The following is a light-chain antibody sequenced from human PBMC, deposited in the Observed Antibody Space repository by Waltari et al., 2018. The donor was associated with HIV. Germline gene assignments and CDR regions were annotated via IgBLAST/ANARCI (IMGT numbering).Light chain of an antibody. CDR1: SSNIGAGYG. V-gene: IGLV1-40*01. J-gene: IGLJ2*01. Sequence: QSVLTQPPSVSGAPGQRVTISCTGSSSNIGAGYGVTWYQQLPGPAPKLIIYGNTNRPSGIPDRFSGSKSDTSASLAITGLQAEDEADYYCQSYDSSLSVVVFGGGTKLTVL. CDR3: QSYDSSLSVVV. CDR2: GNT.